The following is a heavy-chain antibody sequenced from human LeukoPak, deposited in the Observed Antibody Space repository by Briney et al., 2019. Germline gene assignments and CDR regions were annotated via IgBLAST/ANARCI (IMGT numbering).Heavy chain of an antibody. V-gene: IGHV4-59*01. Sequence: PSETLSLTCTVSGGSISSYYWSWSRQPPGKGLEWIGYIYYSGSTNYNSSLKSRVTISVDTSKNQFSLKLSSVTAADTAVYYCARVYYYDSSAAFDIWGQGTMVTVSS. CDR2: IYYSGST. CDR1: GGSISSYY. J-gene: IGHJ3*02. D-gene: IGHD3-22*01. CDR3: ARVYYYDSSAAFDI.